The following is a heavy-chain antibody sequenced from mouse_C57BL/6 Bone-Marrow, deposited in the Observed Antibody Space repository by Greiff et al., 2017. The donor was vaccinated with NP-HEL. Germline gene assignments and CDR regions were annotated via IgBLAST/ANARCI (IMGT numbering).Heavy chain of an antibody. D-gene: IGHD1-1*01. V-gene: IGHV1-50*01. Sequence: QVQLQQPGAELVKPGASVKLSCKASGYTFTSYWMQWVKQRPGQGLEWIGEIDPSASYTNYNQKFKGKATLTVDPSSSTAYMQLSSLTSEDSAVYYCARDYGSSYYWYFDVWGTGTTVTVSS. CDR3: ARDYGSSYYWYFDV. J-gene: IGHJ1*03. CDR2: IDPSASYT. CDR1: GYTFTSYW.